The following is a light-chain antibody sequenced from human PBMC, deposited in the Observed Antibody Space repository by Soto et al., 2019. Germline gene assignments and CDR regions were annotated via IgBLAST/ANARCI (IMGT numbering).Light chain of an antibody. CDR2: AAS. CDR1: QSVSSN. Sequence: EIVMTQSPATLSVSPGERATLSCRASQSVSSNLAWYQQKPGQAPRLLIYAASTRATGIPVRFSGSGFGTEFTPTISSLQSEDFAVYYCQQYGSSPITFGQGTRLEIK. J-gene: IGKJ5*01. V-gene: IGKV3-15*01. CDR3: QQYGSSPIT.